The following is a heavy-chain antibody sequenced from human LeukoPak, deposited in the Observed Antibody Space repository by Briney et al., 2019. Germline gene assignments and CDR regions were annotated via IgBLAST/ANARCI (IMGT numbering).Heavy chain of an antibody. CDR2: IYTSGST. CDR1: GGSISSYY. D-gene: IGHD1-26*01. CDR3: ARVEPYSYYFGMDV. Sequence: SETLSLTCTVSGGSISSYYWSWIRQPAGKGLEWIGRIYTSGSTNYNPSLKSRATMSVDTSKNQLSLKLSAVTAADTAVYFCARVEPYSYYFGMDVWGRGTTVTVSS. V-gene: IGHV4-4*07. J-gene: IGHJ6*02.